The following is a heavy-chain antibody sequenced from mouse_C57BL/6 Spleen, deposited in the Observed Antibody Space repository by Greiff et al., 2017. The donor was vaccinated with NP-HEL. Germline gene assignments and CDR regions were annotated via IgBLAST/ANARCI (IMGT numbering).Heavy chain of an antibody. Sequence: VQLKESGPGLVKPSQSLSLTCSVTGYSITSGYYWNWIRQFPGNKLEWMGYISYDGSNNYNPSLKNRISITRDTSKNQFFLTLNSVTTEDTATYYCAREPGYYGSSYAMDYWGQGTSVTVSS. CDR1: GYSITSGYY. V-gene: IGHV3-6*01. D-gene: IGHD1-1*01. CDR3: AREPGYYGSSYAMDY. J-gene: IGHJ4*01. CDR2: ISYDGSN.